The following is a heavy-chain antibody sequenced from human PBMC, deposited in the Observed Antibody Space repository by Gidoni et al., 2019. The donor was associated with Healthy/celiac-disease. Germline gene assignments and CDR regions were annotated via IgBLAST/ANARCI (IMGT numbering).Heavy chain of an antibody. J-gene: IGHJ4*02. CDR2: ISSSSSTI. Sequence: VQLVESGGGLVQPGGSLRLYWAASGFTFSSYRMNWVRQAPGQGLEVVSYISSSSSTIYYADSVKGRFTISRDNAKNSLYLQMNSRRDEDTAVYYCARGTGRELYYFDYWGQGTLVTVSS. V-gene: IGHV3-48*02. CDR1: GFTFSSYR. D-gene: IGHD1-26*01. CDR3: ARGTGRELYYFDY.